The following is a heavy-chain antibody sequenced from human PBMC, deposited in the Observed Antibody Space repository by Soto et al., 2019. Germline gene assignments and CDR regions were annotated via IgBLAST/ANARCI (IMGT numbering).Heavy chain of an antibody. CDR1: ESTVRRDW. CDR3: SGGVGDAF. V-gene: IGHV3-7*04. D-gene: IGHD1-26*01. Sequence: EVHLVESGGGLVQTGGSLRLSCAISESTVRRDWMNWVRQAPGKGLEWVAHTNQDGSEKYYVDSVKGRFTITRDNAKNTLYIQMYSLRVGDTAMYYCSGGVGDAFWGQGTLVTVSS. CDR2: TNQDGSEK. J-gene: IGHJ4*02.